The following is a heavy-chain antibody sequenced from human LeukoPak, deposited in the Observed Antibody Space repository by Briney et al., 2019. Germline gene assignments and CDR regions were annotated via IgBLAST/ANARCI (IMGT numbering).Heavy chain of an antibody. CDR2: IYHSGST. V-gene: IGHV4-30-2*01. D-gene: IGHD2/OR15-2a*01. J-gene: IGHJ4*02. CDR3: ASTFRLFDFDY. CDR1: GFTFSSYAM. Sequence: LRLSCSASGFTFSSYAMHWVRQAPGKGLEWIGYIYHSGSTYYNPSLKSRVTISVDRSKNQFSLKLSSVTAADTAVYYCASTFRLFDFDYWGQGTLVTVSS.